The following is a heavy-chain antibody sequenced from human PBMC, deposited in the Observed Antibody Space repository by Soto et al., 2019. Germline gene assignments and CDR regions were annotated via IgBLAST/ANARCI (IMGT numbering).Heavy chain of an antibody. V-gene: IGHV1-2*02. D-gene: IGHD3-9*01. J-gene: IGHJ4*02. CDR2: INPNSGGT. CDR1: GYTFTSYS. CDR3: ARGFFDGILTGYSPTDY. Sequence: GASVKVSCKASGYTFTSYSMFWVRQAPGQGLEWMGWINPNSGGTNYAQKFQGRVTMTRDASISTAYMELSRLRSDDTAVYYCARGFFDGILTGYSPTDYWGQGTLVTVSS.